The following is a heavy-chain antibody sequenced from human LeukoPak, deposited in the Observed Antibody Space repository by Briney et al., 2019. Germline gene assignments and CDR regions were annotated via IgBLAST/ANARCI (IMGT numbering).Heavy chain of an antibody. CDR3: ARKPIVNSAWYYFDY. D-gene: IGHD3-22*01. J-gene: IGHJ4*02. Sequence: AGTLCLSCAVSGGSISSSNWWSWLRPPPGKVLGVIGEIYHSGSTNYNPSLKSRVTISVDKSKNQFSLKLSSVTAADTAVYYCARKPIVNSAWYYFDYWAREPWSPSPQ. V-gene: IGHV4-4*02. CDR1: GGSISSSNW. CDR2: IYHSGST.